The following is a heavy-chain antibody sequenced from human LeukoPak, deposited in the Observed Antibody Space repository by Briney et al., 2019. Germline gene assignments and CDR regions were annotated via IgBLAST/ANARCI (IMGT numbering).Heavy chain of an antibody. V-gene: IGHV3-43*02. CDR1: GFTFDDYA. J-gene: IGHJ4*02. CDR2: ISGDGGST. D-gene: IGHD3-10*01. CDR3: AKARFTMVRGVPIDY. Sequence: GGSLRLSCAASGFTFDDYAMHWVRQAPGKGLEWVSLISGDGGSTYYADSVKGRFTISRDNSKNSLYLQMNSLRTEDTALYYCAKARFTMVRGVPIDYWGQGTLVTVPS.